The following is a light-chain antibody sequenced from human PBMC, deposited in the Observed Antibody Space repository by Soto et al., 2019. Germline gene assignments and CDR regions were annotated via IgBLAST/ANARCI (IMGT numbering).Light chain of an antibody. J-gene: IGLJ2*01. Sequence: QSALTQPASVSGSPGQSITISCTGTSSDVGGYNYVSWYQQHPVKAPKLMIYDVSNRPSGVSNRFSGYKSGNTASLTISGLQAEDEADYYCSSYTSSSTLFVVFGGGTKLTVL. CDR3: SSYTSSSTLFVV. CDR1: SSDVGGYNY. V-gene: IGLV2-14*01. CDR2: DVS.